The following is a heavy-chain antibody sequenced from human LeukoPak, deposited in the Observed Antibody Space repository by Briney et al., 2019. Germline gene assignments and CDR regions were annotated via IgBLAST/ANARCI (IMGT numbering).Heavy chain of an antibody. CDR2: IKQDGSER. Sequence: GGSLRLSCAASGFTFSSYWMIWLPQAPGKARERAANIKQDGSERYYVDTVTGRFTITRENAKNSRYLQMNSLRAEDTAVYYGARTDDDAFDRGGQGTMVTVSS. J-gene: IGHJ3*01. D-gene: IGHD1-1*01. CDR1: GFTFSSYW. CDR3: ARTDDDAFDR. V-gene: IGHV3-7*01.